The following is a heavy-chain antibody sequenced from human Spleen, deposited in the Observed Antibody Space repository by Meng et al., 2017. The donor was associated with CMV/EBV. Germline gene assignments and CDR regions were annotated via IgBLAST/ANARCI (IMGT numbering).Heavy chain of an antibody. Sequence: QVQLQEPGAGLVKPSGTLFLTCAVSGGSISSSNLWTWVRQVPGKGLEWIGEIYHSGSTNYNPSLKSRVTISVDKFKNQFSLKLGSVTAADTAVYYCARIERRRILKYCGSDCSTTDYWGQGTLVTVSS. D-gene: IGHD2-21*02. CDR3: ARIERRRILKYCGSDCSTTDY. CDR2: IYHSGST. V-gene: IGHV4-4*02. J-gene: IGHJ4*02. CDR1: GGSISSSNL.